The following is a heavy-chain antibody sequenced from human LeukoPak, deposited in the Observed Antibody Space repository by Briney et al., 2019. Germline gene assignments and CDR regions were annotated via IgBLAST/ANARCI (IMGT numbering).Heavy chain of an antibody. CDR2: IYSGGAT. J-gene: IGHJ4*02. CDR1: GFTVSGNY. Sequence: PGGSLRLSCAASGFTVSGNYMSWVRRAPGKGLEWVSIIYSGGATYYADSVKGRFTISRDNSNNTLYLQMNSLRAEDTAVYYCPRDLYSSGWFDYWGQGTLVTVSS. CDR3: PRDLYSSGWFDY. V-gene: IGHV3-53*01. D-gene: IGHD6-19*01.